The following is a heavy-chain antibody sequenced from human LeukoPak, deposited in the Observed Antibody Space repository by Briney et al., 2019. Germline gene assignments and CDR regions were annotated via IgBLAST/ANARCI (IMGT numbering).Heavy chain of an antibody. CDR1: GGSISSSNW. Sequence: PSETLSLTCAVSGGSISSSNWWTWVRQPPGKGLEWIGSIYHSGSTYYNPSLKSRVTISVDTSNNQFSLKLSSVTAADTAVYYCTKDSSAYYDSSGYNWGQGTLVTVSS. D-gene: IGHD3-22*01. V-gene: IGHV4-38-2*02. CDR2: IYHSGST. J-gene: IGHJ4*02. CDR3: TKDSSAYYDSSGYN.